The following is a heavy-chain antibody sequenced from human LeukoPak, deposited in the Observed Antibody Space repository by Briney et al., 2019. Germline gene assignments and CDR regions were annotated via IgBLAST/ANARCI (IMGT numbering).Heavy chain of an antibody. CDR1: GLTFTDAW. V-gene: IGHV3-15*01. CDR2: SKSQTDGGTT. CDR3: TTLSYVGGY. D-gene: IGHD3-10*02. J-gene: IGHJ4*02. Sequence: KPGGSLRLSCAASGLTFTDAWMSWVRQAPGKGLEWLGRSKSQTDGGTTDYAAPVKGRFTISRDDSKNTVYLQMNSLKTEDTAVYYCTTLSYVGGYWGQGTLVTVSS.